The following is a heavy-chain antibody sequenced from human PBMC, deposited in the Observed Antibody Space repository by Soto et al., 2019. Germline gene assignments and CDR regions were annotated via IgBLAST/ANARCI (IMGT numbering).Heavy chain of an antibody. CDR2: TYYSGST. CDR3: AGSRAQSWYDWFDP. D-gene: IGHD6-13*01. Sequence: TSETLSLTCTVSGGSMIAYYWNWMRQPPGKGLQWIGYTYYSGSTTYNPSLKSRVTISVDTSKNQFSLKLSSVTAADTAVYYCAGSRAQSWYDWFDPWGQGTLVTVSS. V-gene: IGHV4-59*01. J-gene: IGHJ5*02. CDR1: GGSMIAYY.